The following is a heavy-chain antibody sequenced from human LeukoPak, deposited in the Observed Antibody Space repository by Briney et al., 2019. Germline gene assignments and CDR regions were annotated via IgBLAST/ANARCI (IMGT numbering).Heavy chain of an antibody. CDR3: ARQSLSYYYGSGSYRHYYYYYMDV. CDR1: GYSFTSYW. CDR2: IYLGDSDT. Sequence: GESLMISCKGSGYSFTSYWIGWVLQLAAKGLEWMGIIYLGDSDTRYSPSFQGQVTISADKSISTAYLQWSSLKASDTAMYYCARQSLSYYYGSGSYRHYYYYYMDVWGKGTTVTVSS. V-gene: IGHV5-51*01. J-gene: IGHJ6*03. D-gene: IGHD3-10*01.